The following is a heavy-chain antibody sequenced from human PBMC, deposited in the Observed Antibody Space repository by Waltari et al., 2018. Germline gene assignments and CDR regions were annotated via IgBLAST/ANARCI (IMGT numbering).Heavy chain of an antibody. J-gene: IGHJ6*02. V-gene: IGHV3-7*01. Sequence: EVQLVESGGGLVQPGGSLRLSCAASGFTCRRYWMRWARQAPGKEVAWVDSIKQDGSEKYYVDSVKGRCTISRDNAKNSLYLQMNSLRAEDTAVYYCARSSPNYDFWSGYYFSPYYYYGMDVWGQGTTVTVSS. CDR1: GFTCRRYW. CDR3: ARSSPNYDFWSGYYFSPYYYYGMDV. CDR2: IKQDGSEK. D-gene: IGHD3-3*01.